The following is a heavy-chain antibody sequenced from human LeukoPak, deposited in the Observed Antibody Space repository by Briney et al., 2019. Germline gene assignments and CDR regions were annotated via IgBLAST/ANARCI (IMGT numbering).Heavy chain of an antibody. CDR1: GASISSFC. CDR3: VRDRTESDISPYYFDY. D-gene: IGHD3-9*01. CDR2: IYTSGSA. Sequence: SETLSLTCAVSGASISSFCWSWIRQPAGKGLEWIGRIYTSGSANYNPSVKSRVTMSVDRSKNLFSLKLNSVTAADTAVYHCVRDRTESDISPYYFDYWGQGTLVTVSS. J-gene: IGHJ4*02. V-gene: IGHV4-4*07.